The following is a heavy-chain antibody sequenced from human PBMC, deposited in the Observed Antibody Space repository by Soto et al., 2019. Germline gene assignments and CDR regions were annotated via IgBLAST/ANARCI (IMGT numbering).Heavy chain of an antibody. Sequence: SETLSLTCTVSGGSISSYYWSWIRQPPGKGLEWIGFVYYSGATSYNPFLKSRVSMPIDTTKNQFSLKLSSVTAADTAVYYCASQGYCANGVCFGWFDPWGQGTLVTVSS. CDR3: ASQGYCANGVCFGWFDP. V-gene: IGHV4-59*01. J-gene: IGHJ5*02. CDR2: VYYSGAT. CDR1: GGSISSYY. D-gene: IGHD2-8*01.